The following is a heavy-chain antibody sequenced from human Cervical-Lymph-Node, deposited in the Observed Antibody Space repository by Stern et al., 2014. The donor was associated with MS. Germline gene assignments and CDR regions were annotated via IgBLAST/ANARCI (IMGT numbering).Heavy chain of an antibody. CDR1: GGAFSNYA. J-gene: IGHJ4*02. CDR2: LIPIYDTT. CDR3: VRDIAFDYASGRPLDY. D-gene: IGHD3-16*01. V-gene: IGHV1-69*01. Sequence: QVQLVESGAEVKKPGSSVTVSCRTSGGAFSNYAISWVRQAPGQGLEWVGGLIPIYDTTNYAQKFQDSVTITADDSTSTAYMELRRLRSEDKAIYYCVRDIAFDYASGRPLDYWGQGTLVTVSS.